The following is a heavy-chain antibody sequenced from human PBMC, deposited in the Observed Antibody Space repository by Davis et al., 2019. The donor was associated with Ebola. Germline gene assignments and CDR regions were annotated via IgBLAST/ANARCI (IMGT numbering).Heavy chain of an antibody. CDR2: ISYDGSNK. CDR3: AKEYSSHYYDRSGYYYAWGRYFDY. V-gene: IGHV3-30*18. D-gene: IGHD3-22*01. Sequence: GESLKISCAASGFTFSSYGMHWVRQAPGKGLEWVAVISYDGSNKYYADSVKGRFTISRDNSKNTLYLQMNSLRAEDTAVYYCAKEYSSHYYDRSGYYYAWGRYFDYWGQGTLVTVSS. CDR1: GFTFSSYG. J-gene: IGHJ4*02.